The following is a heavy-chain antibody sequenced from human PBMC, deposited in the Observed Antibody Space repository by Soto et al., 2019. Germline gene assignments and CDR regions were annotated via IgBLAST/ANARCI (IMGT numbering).Heavy chain of an antibody. CDR2: IIPIFGTA. Sequence: ASVKVSCKASGGTFSSYAISWVRQAPGQGLEWMGGIIPIFGTASYAQKFQGRVTITADESTSTAYMELNSLRAEDTAVYYCARDPHVYYYYGMDAWGQGTTVTVSS. J-gene: IGHJ6*02. CDR1: GGTFSSYA. V-gene: IGHV1-69*13. CDR3: ARDPHVYYYYGMDA.